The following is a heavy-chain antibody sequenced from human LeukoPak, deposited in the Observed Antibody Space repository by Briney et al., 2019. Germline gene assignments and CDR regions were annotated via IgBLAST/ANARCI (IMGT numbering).Heavy chain of an antibody. CDR2: ISAYNGNT. Sequence: WASVKVSCKASGYTFTSYGISCVRQAPGQGLEWIGWISAYNGNTNYAQKLQGRVTTTTDTSTSTAYMELRSLRSDDKAVYYCARDYSDSSGYYYGGPDFDYWGQGTLVTVSS. CDR1: GYTFTSYG. J-gene: IGHJ4*02. D-gene: IGHD3-22*01. CDR3: ARDYSDSSGYYYGGPDFDY. V-gene: IGHV1-18*01.